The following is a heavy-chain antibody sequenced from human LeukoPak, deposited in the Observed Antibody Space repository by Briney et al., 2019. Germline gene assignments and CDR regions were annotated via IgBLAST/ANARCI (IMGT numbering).Heavy chain of an antibody. J-gene: IGHJ6*02. Sequence: SVKVSCKASGGTFSSYAISWVRQAPGQGLEWMGRIIPILGIANYAQKFQGRVTITADKSTSTAYMELSSLRSEDTAVYYCARLYSSGWPLECMDVWGQGTTVTVSS. D-gene: IGHD6-19*01. V-gene: IGHV1-69*04. CDR2: IIPILGIA. CDR1: GGTFSSYA. CDR3: ARLYSSGWPLECMDV.